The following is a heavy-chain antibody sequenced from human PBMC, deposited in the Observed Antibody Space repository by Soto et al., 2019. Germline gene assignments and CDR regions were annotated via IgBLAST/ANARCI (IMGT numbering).Heavy chain of an antibody. CDR1: GFTFSTYP. Sequence: EAQLLESGGGLVQPGGSLRLSCAASGFTFSTYPMSWVRQAPGKELEWVSGISGSGISTYYTDSVKGRFTSSRDNSKHTVFLQMNSLRDEDTAVYYCVKPPVITASYYYYDMDVWGQGTTVTVSS. CDR2: ISGSGIST. J-gene: IGHJ6*02. D-gene: IGHD4-4*01. CDR3: VKPPVITASYYYYDMDV. V-gene: IGHV3-23*01.